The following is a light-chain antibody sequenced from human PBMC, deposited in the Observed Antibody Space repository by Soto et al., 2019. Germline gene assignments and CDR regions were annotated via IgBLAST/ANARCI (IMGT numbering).Light chain of an antibody. CDR3: SSYAGSRWA. CDR2: EVD. J-gene: IGLJ3*02. Sequence: QSALTQPASVSGSPGQSITISCSGTTSDVGIYNLVSWYQQHPGKAPKLVIYEVDKRPSGVSNRFSGSRSGNTASLTISGLQSEDEADYYCSSYAGSRWAFGGGTKVTVL. V-gene: IGLV2-23*02. CDR1: TSDVGIYNL.